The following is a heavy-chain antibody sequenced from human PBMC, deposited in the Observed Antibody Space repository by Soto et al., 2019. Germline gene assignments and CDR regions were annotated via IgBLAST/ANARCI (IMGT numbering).Heavy chain of an antibody. J-gene: IGHJ3*02. V-gene: IGHV4-61*01. CDR2: IYYSGST. Sequence: QVQLQESGPGLVKPSETLSLTCTVSGGSVSSGSYYWSWIRQPPGKGLEWIGYIYYSGSTNYNPSPKSRVTISVDTSKNQFSLKLSSVTAADTAVYYCASSITIFGGGYAFDIWGQGTMVTVSS. CDR3: ASSITIFGGGYAFDI. D-gene: IGHD3-3*01. CDR1: GGSVSSGSYY.